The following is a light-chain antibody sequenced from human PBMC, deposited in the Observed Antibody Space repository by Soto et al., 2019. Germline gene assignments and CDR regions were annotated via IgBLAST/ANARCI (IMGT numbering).Light chain of an antibody. V-gene: IGKV3-20*01. CDR1: QSVSSSY. J-gene: IGKJ3*01. CDR3: QQYGSSPPVT. Sequence: EIVLTQSPGTLSLSPGERATLSCRASQSVSSSYLAWYQQKPGQAPRLLIYGASSRATGIPDRFSGSGSGTEFTLTNSRLEPEDFAVYYCQQYGSSPPVTFXPGTKVDIK. CDR2: GAS.